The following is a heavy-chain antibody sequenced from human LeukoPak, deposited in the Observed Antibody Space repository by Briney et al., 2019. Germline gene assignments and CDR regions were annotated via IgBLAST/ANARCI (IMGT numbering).Heavy chain of an antibody. D-gene: IGHD6-13*01. Sequence: SETMCLTCTVSGGSISSSCYDWSWIRQHPGKGLEWIGYIYYSGSTYYNPSLKSRVTISVDTSKNQFSLKLSSVTAADTAVYYCARGQSIAAAGLDYWGQGTLVTVSS. V-gene: IGHV4-31*03. CDR3: ARGQSIAAAGLDY. CDR2: IYYSGST. CDR1: GGSISSSCYD. J-gene: IGHJ4*02.